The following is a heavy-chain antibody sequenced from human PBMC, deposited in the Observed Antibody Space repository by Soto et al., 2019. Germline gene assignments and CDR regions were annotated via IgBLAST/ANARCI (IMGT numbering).Heavy chain of an antibody. CDR1: GYTFTGYY. Sequence: ASVKVSCKASGYTFTGYYMHWVRQAPGQGLEWMGWINPNSGGTNYAQKFQGWVTMTRDTSISTAYMELSRLRSDDTAVYYCARVDSSSWYYFDYWGQGTLVTVSS. V-gene: IGHV1-2*04. CDR3: ARVDSSSWYYFDY. D-gene: IGHD6-13*01. J-gene: IGHJ4*02. CDR2: INPNSGGT.